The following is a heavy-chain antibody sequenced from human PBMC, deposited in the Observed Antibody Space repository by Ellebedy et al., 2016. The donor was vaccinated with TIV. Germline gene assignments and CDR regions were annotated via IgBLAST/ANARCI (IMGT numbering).Heavy chain of an antibody. CDR1: GYTFTSYY. Sequence: ASVKVSCXASGYTFTSYYMHWVRQAPGQGLEWMGIINPSGGSTSYAQKFQGRVTMTRDTSTSTVYMELSSLRSEDTAVYYCARINRGEDAFDIWGQGTMVTVSS. CDR3: ARINRGEDAFDI. J-gene: IGHJ3*02. CDR2: INPSGGST. V-gene: IGHV1-46*01. D-gene: IGHD3-10*01.